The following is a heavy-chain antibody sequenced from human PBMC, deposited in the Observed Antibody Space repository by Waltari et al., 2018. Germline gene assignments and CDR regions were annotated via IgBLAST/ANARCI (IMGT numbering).Heavy chain of an antibody. CDR2: IYYSRST. CDR1: GGSISSSIHC. V-gene: IGHV4-39*07. J-gene: IGHJ4*02. CDR3: ARGEWELQLDY. D-gene: IGHD1-26*01. Sequence: QLHLQESGPGLVKPSATLSLPCHVSGGSISSSIHCWGWIRQPPGKGVEWIGSIYYSRSTYYTPSLKCRVTISVDTSKNQFSLKLSSVTAADTAVYYCARGEWELQLDYWGQGTLVTVSS.